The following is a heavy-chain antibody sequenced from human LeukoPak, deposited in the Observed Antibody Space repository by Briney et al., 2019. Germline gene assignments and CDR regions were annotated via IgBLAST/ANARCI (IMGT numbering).Heavy chain of an antibody. CDR1: GFTVSSNY. V-gene: IGHV3-53*01. CDR2: IYSGGST. D-gene: IGHD6-19*01. J-gene: IGHJ5*02. Sequence: PGGSLRLSCAASGFTVSSNYMSWVRQAPGKGLEWVSVIYSGGSTYYADSVKGRFTISRDNSKNTLYLQMSSLRAEDTAVYYCARSLGSSGWYGFPNWFDPWGQGTLVTVSS. CDR3: ARSLGSSGWYGFPNWFDP.